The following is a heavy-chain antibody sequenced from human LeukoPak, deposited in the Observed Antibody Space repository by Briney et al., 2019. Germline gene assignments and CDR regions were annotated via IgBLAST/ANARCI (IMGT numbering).Heavy chain of an antibody. CDR3: ARDGDYDSSGYYNY. Sequence: SVKVSCKASGGTFSSYAISWVRQAPGQGLEWMGGIIPIFGTANYAQKFQGRVTITADESTSTAYMELSSLRSEDTAVYYCARDGDYDSSGYYNYWGQGTLVTVSS. D-gene: IGHD3-22*01. J-gene: IGHJ4*02. V-gene: IGHV1-69*13. CDR2: IIPIFGTA. CDR1: GGTFSSYA.